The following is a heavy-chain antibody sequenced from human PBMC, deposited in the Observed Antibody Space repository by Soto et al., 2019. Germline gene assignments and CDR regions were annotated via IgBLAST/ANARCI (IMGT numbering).Heavy chain of an antibody. J-gene: IGHJ4*02. CDR3: ARRNAGGFYFDY. D-gene: IGHD5-12*01. CDR2: ISWNSDEV. CDR1: GFTFTDHS. V-gene: IGHV3-9*01. Sequence: EVQLVESGGDLVQPGRSLRLSCAASGFTFTDHSMYWVRQAPGKGLEWVSGISWNSDEVVYADSVKGRFSISRDNAKNSLYLQMNSLRAEDTALYYCARRNAGGFYFDYWGQGTLVAVSS.